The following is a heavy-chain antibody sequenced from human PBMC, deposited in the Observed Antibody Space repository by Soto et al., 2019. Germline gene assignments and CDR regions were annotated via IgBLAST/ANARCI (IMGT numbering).Heavy chain of an antibody. D-gene: IGHD3-10*01. V-gene: IGHV1-18*04. CDR1: GYIFTTYT. CDR2: ISGNNGNT. CDR3: ARQKGINNYYGMDV. J-gene: IGHJ6*02. Sequence: ASVKVSCKASGYIFTTYTISCVRQAPGQGLEWMGWISGNNGNTNYAQKLQGRVTMTTDTSASTAYMEVRSLRSDDTAIYFCARQKGINNYYGMDVWGQGTTVTVSS.